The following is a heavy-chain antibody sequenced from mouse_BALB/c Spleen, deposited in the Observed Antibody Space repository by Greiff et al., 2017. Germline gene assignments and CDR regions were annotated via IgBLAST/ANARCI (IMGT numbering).Heavy chain of an antibody. CDR1: GFTFSSYT. V-gene: IGHV5-9-3*01. Sequence: EVKLVESGGGLVKPGGSLKLSCAASGFTFSSYTMSWVRQTPEKRLEWVATISSGGSYTYYPDSVKGRFTISRDNAKNTLYRQMSSLRSEDTAMFYGERQWDDAMDDWGEGTSVTVSS. CDR2: ISSGGSYT. D-gene: IGHD4-1*01. J-gene: IGHJ4*01. CDR3: ERQWDDAMDD.